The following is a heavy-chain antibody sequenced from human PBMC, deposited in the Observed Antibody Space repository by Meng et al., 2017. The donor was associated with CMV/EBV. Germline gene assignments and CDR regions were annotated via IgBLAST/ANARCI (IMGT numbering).Heavy chain of an antibody. D-gene: IGHD6-13*01. V-gene: IGHV4-39*07. Sequence: GSLRLSCTVSGGSISSSSYYWGRIRKPPGKGLEWIGSIYYSGSTYYNPSLKSRVTISVDTSKNQFSLKLSSVTAADTAVYYCARETLGSSWSPLHFDYWGQGTLVTVSS. J-gene: IGHJ4*02. CDR3: ARETLGSSWSPLHFDY. CDR2: IYYSGST. CDR1: GGSISSSSYY.